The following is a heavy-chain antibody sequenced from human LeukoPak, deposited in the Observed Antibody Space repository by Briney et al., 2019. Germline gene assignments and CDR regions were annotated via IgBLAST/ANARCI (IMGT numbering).Heavy chain of an antibody. D-gene: IGHD4-17*01. CDR1: GFTFSSYW. Sequence: GGSLRLSCAASGFTFSSYWMHWVRQAPGKGLVWVSRINSDGSSTSYADPVKGRFTISRDNAKNTLYLQMNSLRAEDTAVYYCAREGNYGDYDAFDIWGQGTMVTVSS. V-gene: IGHV3-74*01. CDR3: AREGNYGDYDAFDI. CDR2: INSDGSST. J-gene: IGHJ3*02.